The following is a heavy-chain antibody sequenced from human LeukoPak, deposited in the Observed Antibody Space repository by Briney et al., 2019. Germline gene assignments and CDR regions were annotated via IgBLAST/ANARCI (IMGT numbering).Heavy chain of an antibody. CDR3: ARVAYCTKGVCINFDL. CDR1: GYTFTGSY. Sequence: ASVKVSCKASGYTFTGSYIHWMRQAPGQGLEWMGWINPNSGGTKYAQNFQGRVTVTRDTSTSTAYMELSGPRADDTAVYYCARVAYCTKGVCINFDLWGQGTLVTVSS. D-gene: IGHD2-8*01. V-gene: IGHV1-2*02. J-gene: IGHJ4*02. CDR2: INPNSGGT.